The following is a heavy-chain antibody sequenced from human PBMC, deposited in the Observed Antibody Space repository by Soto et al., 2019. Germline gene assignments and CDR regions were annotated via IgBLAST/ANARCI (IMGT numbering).Heavy chain of an antibody. J-gene: IGHJ4*01. CDR3: AHQGPEAWPLDY. CDR1: GFSLSTSGVG. V-gene: IGHV2-5*02. Sequence: QITLKESGPTLVRPTQTLTLTCAFSGFSLSTSGVGVGWIRQPPGKALEWLAVIYWDDSKHYSPSLRSRPTITKDTSNTQVSLTMTNMDPMDTGTYFCAHQGPEAWPLDYWGHGTLVTVSS. CDR2: IYWDDSK.